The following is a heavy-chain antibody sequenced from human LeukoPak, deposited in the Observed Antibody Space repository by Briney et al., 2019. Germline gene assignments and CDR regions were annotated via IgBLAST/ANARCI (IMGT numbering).Heavy chain of an antibody. CDR1: GFTFSDYY. J-gene: IGHJ3*02. V-gene: IGHV3-11*04. Sequence: PGGSLRLSCAASGFTFSDYYMSWIRQAPGKGLEWVSYISSSGSTIYYADSVKGRFTISRDNAKNSLYLQMNSLRAEDTAVYYCARETVVPAASGRGFDIWGQGTMVTVSS. D-gene: IGHD2-2*01. CDR2: ISSSGSTI. CDR3: ARETVVPAASGRGFDI.